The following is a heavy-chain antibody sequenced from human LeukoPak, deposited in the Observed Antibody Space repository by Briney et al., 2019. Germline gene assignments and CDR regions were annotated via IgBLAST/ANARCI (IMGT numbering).Heavy chain of an antibody. CDR2: MNPNSGNA. D-gene: IGHD3-10*01. J-gene: IGHJ4*02. CDR3: GRPLQRGSWTQRALDY. Sequence: ASVNVSCKASGYTFASYDISWVRQATGQGLEWMGWMNPNSGNAGYAQRFQGRVTMTRNNSISTAYMELTSLRSEDTAVYYCGRPLQRGSWTQRALDYWGQGTLVTVSS. CDR1: GYTFASYD. V-gene: IGHV1-8*01.